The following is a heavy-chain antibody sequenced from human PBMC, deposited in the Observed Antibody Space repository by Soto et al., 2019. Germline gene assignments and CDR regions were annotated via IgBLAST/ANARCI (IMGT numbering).Heavy chain of an antibody. CDR3: AKAILTTVVTLAFDI. CDR1: GYTFTSYG. V-gene: IGHV1-18*01. CDR2: ISAYNGNT. D-gene: IGHD4-17*01. J-gene: IGHJ3*02. Sequence: ASVKVSCKASGYTFTSYGISWVRQAPGQGLEWMGWISAYNGNTNYAQKLQGRVTMTTDTSTSTAYMELRSLRSDDTAVYYCAKAILTTVVTLAFDIWGQGTMVTVSS.